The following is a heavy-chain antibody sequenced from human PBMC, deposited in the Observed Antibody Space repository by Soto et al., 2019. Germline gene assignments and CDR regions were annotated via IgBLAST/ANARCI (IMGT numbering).Heavy chain of an antibody. CDR3: ARWGRIRFLEWPENHYYYGMDV. D-gene: IGHD3-3*01. Sequence: PSETLSLTCAVYGGSFSGYYWSWIRQPPGKGLEWIGEINHSGSTNYNPSLKSRVTISVDTSKNQFSLKLSSVTAADTAVYYCARWGRIRFLEWPENHYYYGMDVWGQGTTVTVSS. CDR2: INHSGST. J-gene: IGHJ6*02. V-gene: IGHV4-34*01. CDR1: GGSFSGYY.